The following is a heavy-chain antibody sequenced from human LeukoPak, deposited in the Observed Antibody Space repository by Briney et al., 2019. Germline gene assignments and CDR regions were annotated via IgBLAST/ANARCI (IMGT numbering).Heavy chain of an antibody. V-gene: IGHV4-61*08. Sequence: SETLSLTCTVSGGSVNSGVYYWSWIRQPPGKGLEYIGYIYYSGSTNYNPSLKSRVTISVDTSKNQFSLKLSSVIAADTAVYYCARHPGALRAFDIWGQGTMVTVSS. D-gene: IGHD3-10*01. CDR3: ARHPGALRAFDI. J-gene: IGHJ3*02. CDR1: GGSVNSGVYY. CDR2: IYYSGST.